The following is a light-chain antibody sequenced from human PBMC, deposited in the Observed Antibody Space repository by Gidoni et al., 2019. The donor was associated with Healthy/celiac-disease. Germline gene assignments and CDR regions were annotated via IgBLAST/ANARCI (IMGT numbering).Light chain of an antibody. J-gene: IGKJ4*01. CDR3: QQYGSSPLT. V-gene: IGKV3-20*01. Sequence: CRASQSVSSSYLAWYQQKPGQAPRLLIYGASSRATGIPDRFSGSGSGTDFTLTISRLEPEDFAVYYCQQYGSSPLTFGGGTKVELK. CDR2: GAS. CDR1: QSVSSSY.